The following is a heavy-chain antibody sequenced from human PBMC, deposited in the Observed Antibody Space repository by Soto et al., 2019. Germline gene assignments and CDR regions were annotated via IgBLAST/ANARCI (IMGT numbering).Heavy chain of an antibody. D-gene: IGHD3-10*01. Sequence: GGSLRLSCAASGFTFSSYWMHWVRQVPGKGLLWVSRIDEYGSTINYADSVKGRFTISRDNAKNTLYLEMNSLRAEDTALYYCTRDIGGKGAYWGQGILVTVSS. CDR1: GFTFSSYW. J-gene: IGHJ4*02. CDR3: TRDIGGKGAY. CDR2: IDEYGSTI. V-gene: IGHV3-74*01.